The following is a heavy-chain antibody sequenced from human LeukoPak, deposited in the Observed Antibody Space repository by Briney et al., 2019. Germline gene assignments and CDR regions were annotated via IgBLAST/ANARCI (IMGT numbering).Heavy chain of an antibody. CDR1: GGSFSGYY. V-gene: IGHV4-34*01. CDR3: ARIGPRRLRVVPAVMFRGKYYGMDV. Sequence: PSETLSLTCAVYGGSFSGYYWSWIRQPPGKGLEWIGEINHSGSTNYNPSLKSRVTISVDTSKNQFSLKLSSVTAADTAVYYCARIGPRRLRVVPAVMFRGKYYGMDVWGKGTTVTVSS. D-gene: IGHD2-2*01. CDR2: INHSGST. J-gene: IGHJ6*04.